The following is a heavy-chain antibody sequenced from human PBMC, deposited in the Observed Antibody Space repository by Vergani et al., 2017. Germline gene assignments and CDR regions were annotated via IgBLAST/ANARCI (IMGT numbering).Heavy chain of an antibody. CDR3: AKVTGSGSYYNGGDYFDY. J-gene: IGHJ4*02. D-gene: IGHD3-10*01. CDR2: ISWNSGSI. Sequence: EVQLVESGGGLVQPGRSLRLSCAASGFTFDDYAMHWVRQAPGKGLEWVSGISWNSGSICYADSVKGRITISRDNAKNSLYLQMNSLRAEDTALYYCAKVTGSGSYYNGGDYFDYWGQGTLVTVSS. V-gene: IGHV3-9*01. CDR1: GFTFDDYA.